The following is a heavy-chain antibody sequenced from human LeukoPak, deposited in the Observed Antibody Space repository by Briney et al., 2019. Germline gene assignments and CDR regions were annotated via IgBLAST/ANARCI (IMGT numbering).Heavy chain of an antibody. J-gene: IGHJ5*02. CDR2: IMPLLGTA. V-gene: IGHV1-69*05. CDR1: GGTFNNAA. Sequence: SVKVSCKTAGGTFNNAAISWVRQAPGQGLEWLGGIMPLLGTAGSAQKFQGRVTITKDESKRTVYLELTSLTSDDTAVYYCARDVHGDYGSGWFDPWGQGTLVSVSS. D-gene: IGHD4-17*01. CDR3: ARDVHGDYGSGWFDP.